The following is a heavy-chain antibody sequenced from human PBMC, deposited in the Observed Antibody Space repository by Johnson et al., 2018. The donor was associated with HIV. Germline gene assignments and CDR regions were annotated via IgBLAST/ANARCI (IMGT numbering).Heavy chain of an antibody. J-gene: IGHJ3*02. Sequence: VQLVESGGGVVQPGRSLRLSCAASGFTFSSYGMHWVRQAPGKGLEWVANIKQDGREKYYVDSVKGRFTISRDNAKNSLYLQMNSLRAEDTAVYYCAREFLYGDYQDAFDIWGQGTMVTVSS. CDR1: GFTFSSYG. D-gene: IGHD4-17*01. V-gene: IGHV3-7*01. CDR3: AREFLYGDYQDAFDI. CDR2: IKQDGREK.